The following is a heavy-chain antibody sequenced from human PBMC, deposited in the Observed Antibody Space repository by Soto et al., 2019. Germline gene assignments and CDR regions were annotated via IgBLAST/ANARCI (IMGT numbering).Heavy chain of an antibody. J-gene: IGHJ4*02. CDR2: IYWDDDK. CDR3: AHRVLRTVFGLVTTTAICFDF. V-gene: IGHV2-5*02. CDR1: GFSLTTSGVG. Sequence: QITLKESGPPAVMPTETLTLTSTYSGFSLTTSGVGVVWVRQSPGKAPQWLALIYWDDDKRYSTSLKSRPTITKDTSMNQVVLTMANVDPADTATYYCAHRVLRTVFGLVTTTAICFDFWGQGTPVVVSS. D-gene: IGHD3-3*01.